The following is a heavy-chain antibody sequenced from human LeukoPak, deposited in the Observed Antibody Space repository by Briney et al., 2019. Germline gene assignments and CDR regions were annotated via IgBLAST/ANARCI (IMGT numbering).Heavy chain of an antibody. V-gene: IGHV4-59*01. CDR3: ARDRDGYSPFDY. J-gene: IGHJ4*02. Sequence: SSETLSLTCTASGDSISNFYWSWIRQPPGKGLEWIGYISYSGSTNYNPSLNSRVTISVDASKNQFSLKLSSVTAADTAVYYCARDRDGYSPFDYWGQGTLVTVSS. CDR1: GDSISNFY. D-gene: IGHD6-13*01. CDR2: ISYSGST.